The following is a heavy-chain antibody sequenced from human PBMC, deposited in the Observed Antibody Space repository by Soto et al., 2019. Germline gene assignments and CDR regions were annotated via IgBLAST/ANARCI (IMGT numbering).Heavy chain of an antibody. CDR1: GYTFTSYG. CDR3: ARSIVVVTALDY. V-gene: IGHV1-18*01. Sequence: ASVKASCKASGYTFTSYGISWVRQAPGQGLEWMGWISAYNGNTNYAQKLQGRVTITRDTSASTAYMELSSLRSEDTAVYYCARSIVVVTALDYWGQGTLVTVSS. J-gene: IGHJ4*02. CDR2: ISAYNGNT. D-gene: IGHD2-21*02.